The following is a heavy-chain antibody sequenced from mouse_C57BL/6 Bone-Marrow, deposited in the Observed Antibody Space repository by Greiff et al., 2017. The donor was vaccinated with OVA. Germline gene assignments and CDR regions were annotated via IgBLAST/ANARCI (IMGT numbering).Heavy chain of an antibody. Sequence: EVKLQESGPGLVKPSQSLSLTCSVTGYSITSGYYWNWIRQFPGNKLEWMGYISYDGSNNYNPSLKNRISITRDTSKNQFFLKLNSVTTEDTATYYCARGGYDPFAYWGQGTLVTVSA. D-gene: IGHD2-3*01. CDR2: ISYDGSN. J-gene: IGHJ3*01. V-gene: IGHV3-6*01. CDR1: GYSITSGYY. CDR3: ARGGYDPFAY.